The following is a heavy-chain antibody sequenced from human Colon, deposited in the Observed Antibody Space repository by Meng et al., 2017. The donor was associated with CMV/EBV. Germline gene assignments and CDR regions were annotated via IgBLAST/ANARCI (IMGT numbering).Heavy chain of an antibody. CDR3: AKDLSGGVMGFDF. J-gene: IGHJ5*01. CDR1: GFTFNQHP. D-gene: IGHD3-16*01. Sequence: GESLKISCAASGFTFNQHPMNWVRQAPGKGLEWVSGVTSGGGTTFYADSVKGRFTISRDNSRKTLFLQMNNLRAEDAAIYYCAKDLSGGVMGFDFWGQGTLVTVSS. CDR2: VTSGGGTT. V-gene: IGHV3-23*03.